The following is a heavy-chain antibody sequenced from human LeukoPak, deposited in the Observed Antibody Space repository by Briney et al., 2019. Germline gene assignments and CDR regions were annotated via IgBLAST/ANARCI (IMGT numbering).Heavy chain of an antibody. CDR1: GFTFSSYS. D-gene: IGHD7-27*01. CDR2: IISISCTI. J-gene: IGHJ3*02. V-gene: IGHV3-48*01. Sequence: PGGSLRLSCAVSGFTFSSYSTNWVRQAPGEGVEWVSYIISISCTIYYADSVQGRFTLSRDNANNSLYLQMNSLRAEDTAVYYCAGVGNWAHQGAFDIWGQGTMVTVSS. CDR3: AGVGNWAHQGAFDI.